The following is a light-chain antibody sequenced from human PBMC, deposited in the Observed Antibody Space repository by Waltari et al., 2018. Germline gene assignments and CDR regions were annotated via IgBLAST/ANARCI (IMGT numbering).Light chain of an antibody. Sequence: DIQMTQSPSSLSASVGDRVTITCRASQNIYSSLNWYQQKPGKAPKLLIFAATSLQSGVPSSFSGSGAGTDVTLTISSLQPEEFATYHCQQSDKSPRTFGQGTKVEI. CDR2: AAT. V-gene: IGKV1-39*01. CDR1: QNIYSS. J-gene: IGKJ1*01. CDR3: QQSDKSPRT.